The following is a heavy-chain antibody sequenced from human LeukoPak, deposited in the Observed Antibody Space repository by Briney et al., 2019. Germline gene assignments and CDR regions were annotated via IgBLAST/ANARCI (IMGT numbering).Heavy chain of an antibody. J-gene: IGHJ3*02. CDR3: ARDMGVRWRDDAFDI. CDR2: ISSSSGYI. V-gene: IGHV3-21*01. Sequence: GGSLRLSCAGSGFTFSSYSMNWVRQAPGKGLEWVSSISSSSGYIYYADSVNGRFTISRDNAKNSLYLQMNSLRAEDTAVYYCARDMGVRWRDDAFDIWGQGTMVTVSS. CDR1: GFTFSSYS. D-gene: IGHD2-21*01.